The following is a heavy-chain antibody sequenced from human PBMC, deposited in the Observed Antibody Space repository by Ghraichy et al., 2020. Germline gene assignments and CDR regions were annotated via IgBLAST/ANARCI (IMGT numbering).Heavy chain of an antibody. CDR3: ARDQVQTYGSGWDCFEY. CDR2: INQGGSEK. CDR1: GFTFSTYW. D-gene: IGHD3-10*01. V-gene: IGHV3-7*01. J-gene: IGHJ4*02. Sequence: GGSLRLSYAASGFTFSTYWMAWVRQAPGKGLEWVANINQGGSEKHYVDSVKGRFTISRDNTKNSLYLQMNSLRAEDTAVYYCARDQVQTYGSGWDCFEYWGQGNLVTVSS.